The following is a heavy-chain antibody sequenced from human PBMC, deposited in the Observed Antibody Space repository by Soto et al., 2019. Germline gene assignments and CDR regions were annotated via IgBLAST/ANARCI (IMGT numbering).Heavy chain of an antibody. V-gene: IGHV1-8*01. J-gene: IGHJ4*02. D-gene: IGHD1-26*01. CDR3: ARGVTAGVDY. Sequence: QVQLVQSGAEVREPGASVKVSCKASGYSFTSLDINWVRQTTGQGLEWMGWMQPSSGRTGYAQKFQGRVTMTRDTSINTAYMELRSLTPDDTAFYYCARGVTAGVDYWGQGTLVTVSS. CDR1: GYSFTSLD. CDR2: MQPSSGRT.